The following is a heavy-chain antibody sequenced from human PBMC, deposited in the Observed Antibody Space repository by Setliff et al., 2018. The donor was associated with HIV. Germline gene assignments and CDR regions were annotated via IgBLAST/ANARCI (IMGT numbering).Heavy chain of an antibody. CDR3: ARLYLNTGGYWASTYRYLDL. CDR1: GGSIRSYY. J-gene: IGHJ2*01. Sequence: SETLSLTCTVSGGSIRSYYWSWIRQSPGKGLEWIGSISSGGNTYYNTSLKSRVTMSIDTSNNQFSLKLSSVTAADTSVYHCARLYLNTGGYWASTYRYLDLWGRGTLVTVSS. V-gene: IGHV4-59*04. D-gene: IGHD2-8*02. CDR2: ISSGGNT.